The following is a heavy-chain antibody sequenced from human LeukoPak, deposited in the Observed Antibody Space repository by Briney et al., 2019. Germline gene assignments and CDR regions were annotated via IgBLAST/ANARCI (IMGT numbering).Heavy chain of an antibody. CDR2: ISYDGSNK. Sequence: GRSLRLSCAASGFTFSSYAMHWVRQAPGKGLEWVAVISYDGSNKYYADSVKGRFTISRDNSKNTLYLQMNSLRAEDTAVYYCARGSNPYWYFDLWGRGTLVTVSS. CDR3: ARGSNPYWYFDL. J-gene: IGHJ2*01. CDR1: GFTFSSYA. D-gene: IGHD1-14*01. V-gene: IGHV3-30-3*01.